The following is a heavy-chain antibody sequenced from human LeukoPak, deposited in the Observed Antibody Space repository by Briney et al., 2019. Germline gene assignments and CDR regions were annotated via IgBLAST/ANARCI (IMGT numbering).Heavy chain of an antibody. Sequence: ASVKVSCKASGYTFTSYGISWVRQAPGQGLEWMGWISAYNGNTNYAQKLQGRVTMTTDTSTSTAYMELRSLRSDDTAVYYCARGGWFGELSYYFDYWGQGTLVTVSS. J-gene: IGHJ4*02. D-gene: IGHD3-10*01. V-gene: IGHV1-18*01. CDR1: GYTFTSYG. CDR2: ISAYNGNT. CDR3: ARGGWFGELSYYFDY.